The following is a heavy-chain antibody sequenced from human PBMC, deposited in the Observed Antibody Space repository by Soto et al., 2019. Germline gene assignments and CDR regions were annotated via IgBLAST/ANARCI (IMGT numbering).Heavy chain of an antibody. D-gene: IGHD6-13*01. CDR3: ARAPGAAAGSEDGY. Sequence: EVQLVESGGGLVKPGGSLRLSCAASGFTFSSYSMNWVRQAPGKGLEWVSSISSSSSYIYYADSVKGRFTISRDNAKNSLYLQMNSLRAEDTAVYYCARAPGAAAGSEDGYWGQGTLVTVSS. J-gene: IGHJ4*02. V-gene: IGHV3-21*01. CDR2: ISSSSSYI. CDR1: GFTFSSYS.